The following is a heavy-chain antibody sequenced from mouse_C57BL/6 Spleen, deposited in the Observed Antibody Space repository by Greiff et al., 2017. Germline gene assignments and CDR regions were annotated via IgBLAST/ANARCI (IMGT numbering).Heavy chain of an antibody. Sequence: QVQLQQSGPELVKPGASVKISCKASGYAFSSSWMNWVKQRPGKGLEWIGRIYPGDGDTNYNGKFKGKATLTADKSSSTAYMQLSSLTSEDSAVYFCARETIVTTIYFDYWGEGTTLTVSS. CDR2: IYPGDGDT. CDR3: ARETIVTTIYFDY. V-gene: IGHV1-82*01. J-gene: IGHJ2*01. D-gene: IGHD2-5*01. CDR1: GYAFSSSW.